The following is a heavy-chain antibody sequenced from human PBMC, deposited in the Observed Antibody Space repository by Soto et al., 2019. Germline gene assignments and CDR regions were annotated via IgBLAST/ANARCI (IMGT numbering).Heavy chain of an antibody. J-gene: IGHJ5*02. CDR1: GFTFSSYW. V-gene: IGHV3-74*01. Sequence: EVQLVESGGGLVQPGGSLRLSCAASGFTFSSYWMHWVRQAPGKGLVWVSRINSDGSSTSYADSVKGRFTISRDNAKNTLYLQMNSLRAEDTAVYYCARDYCSSGSCYSNWFDPWGQGTLVTVSS. CDR3: ARDYCSSGSCYSNWFDP. CDR2: INSDGSST. D-gene: IGHD2-15*01.